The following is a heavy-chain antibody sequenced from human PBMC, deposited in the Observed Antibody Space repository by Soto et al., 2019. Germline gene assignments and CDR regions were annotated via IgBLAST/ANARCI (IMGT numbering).Heavy chain of an antibody. D-gene: IGHD2-15*01. Sequence: PSETLSLTCAVYGGSFSGYYWSWIRQPPGKGLEWIGEINHSGRTNYNPSLKSRVTISVDRSKNQFSLKLSSVTAADTSVYYCARDGGSGAFLDIWSQGTMVTVSS. CDR2: INHSGRT. CDR1: GGSFSGYY. V-gene: IGHV4-34*01. J-gene: IGHJ3*02. CDR3: ARDGGSGAFLDI.